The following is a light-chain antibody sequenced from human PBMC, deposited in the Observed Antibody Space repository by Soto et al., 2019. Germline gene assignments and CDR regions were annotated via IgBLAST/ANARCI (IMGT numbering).Light chain of an antibody. CDR2: DAS. CDR3: QQHGASIT. V-gene: IGKV3-20*01. Sequence: EIVLTQSPGTLSLSPGQRATLSCRASQRIDKNYLAWYQQKPGQAPRLLIFDASRRATGIPDRFSGSGSGTDLTLTISRLETEDFEVYYCQQHGASITFGPGTKVDIK. J-gene: IGKJ3*01. CDR1: QRIDKNY.